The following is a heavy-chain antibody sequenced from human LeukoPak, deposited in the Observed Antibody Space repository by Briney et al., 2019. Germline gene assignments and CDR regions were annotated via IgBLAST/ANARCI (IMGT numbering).Heavy chain of an antibody. CDR3: ASPGKVTNGLCRDVGYMDV. V-gene: IGHV4-59*11. CDR2: ISYSGNT. J-gene: IGHJ6*03. Sequence: PSETLSLTCTVSGGSINSHYWSWVRQPPGKGLVWIGYISYSGNTNYNPSLKSRVTISMHTSKNQLSLKLNSVTAAYTAVSYCASPGKVTNGLCRDVGYMDVWGKGTTV. D-gene: IGHD2-8*01. CDR1: GGSINSHY.